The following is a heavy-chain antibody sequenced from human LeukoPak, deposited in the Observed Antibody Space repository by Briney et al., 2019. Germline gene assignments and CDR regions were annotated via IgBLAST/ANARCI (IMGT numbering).Heavy chain of an antibody. CDR2: IYTSGST. CDR3: ARGIAAAGYNWFDP. V-gene: IGHV4-4*07. J-gene: IGHJ5*02. Sequence: SETLSLTCTVSGGSISSYYWSWIRQPAGKGLEWIGRIYTSGSTNYNPSPKSRVTMSVDTSKNQFSLKLSSVTAADTAVYYCARGIAAAGYNWFDPWGQGTLVTVSS. CDR1: GGSISSYY. D-gene: IGHD6-13*01.